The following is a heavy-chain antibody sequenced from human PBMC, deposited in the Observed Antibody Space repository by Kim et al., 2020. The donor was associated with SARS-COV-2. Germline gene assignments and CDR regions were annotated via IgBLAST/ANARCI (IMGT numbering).Heavy chain of an antibody. D-gene: IGHD3-10*01. Sequence: SETLSLTCTVSGGSISSYYWSWIRQPPGKGLEWIGYIYYSGSTNYNPSLKSRVTISVDTSKNQFSLKLSSVTAADTAVYYCAGWGAKPYYYGSGSYQLYYYYYGMDVWGQGTTVTVSS. V-gene: IGHV4-59*01. J-gene: IGHJ6*02. CDR3: AGWGAKPYYYGSGSYQLYYYYYGMDV. CDR2: IYYSGST. CDR1: GGSISSYY.